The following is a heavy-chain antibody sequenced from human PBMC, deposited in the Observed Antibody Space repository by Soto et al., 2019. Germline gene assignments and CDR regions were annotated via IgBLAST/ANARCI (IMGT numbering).Heavy chain of an antibody. Sequence: GGSLKISCTGSGFTFSKYRIGWVRQMPGKGLEWIGVIYPGDSDIRYSPSFRGQVTMSADNSMSTAYVQWSSLKASDTAVYFCARFAADDSSGYPYYSFGLDVWGQGTTVTVSS. V-gene: IGHV5-51*01. J-gene: IGHJ6*02. CDR1: GFTFSKYR. CDR3: ARFAADDSSGYPYYSFGLDV. CDR2: IYPGDSDI. D-gene: IGHD3-22*01.